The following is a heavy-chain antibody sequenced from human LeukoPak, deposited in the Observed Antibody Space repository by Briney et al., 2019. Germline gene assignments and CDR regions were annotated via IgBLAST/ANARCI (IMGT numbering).Heavy chain of an antibody. Sequence: ASEKVSCKASGYTFTGYYMHWVRQAPGQGLEWMGRINPNSGGTNYAQKFQGRVTMTRDTSISTAYMELSRLRSDDTAVYYCARAPTYYYDSSGYYYDSWGQGTLVTVSS. J-gene: IGHJ4*02. CDR2: INPNSGGT. CDR3: ARAPTYYYDSSGYYYDS. D-gene: IGHD3-22*01. V-gene: IGHV1-2*06. CDR1: GYTFTGYY.